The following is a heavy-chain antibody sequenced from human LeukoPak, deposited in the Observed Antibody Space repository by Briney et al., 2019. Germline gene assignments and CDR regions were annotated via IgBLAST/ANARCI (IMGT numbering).Heavy chain of an antibody. CDR1: GFTFDDYA. CDR3: AKGQQLVLFGAFDI. Sequence: GGSLRLSCAASGFTFDDYAMHWVRQAPGKGLEWVSGISWNSGSIGYADSVKGRFTISRDNAKNSLYLQMNSLRAEDMALYYCAKGQQLVLFGAFDIWGQGTMVTVSP. V-gene: IGHV3-9*03. J-gene: IGHJ3*02. CDR2: ISWNSGSI. D-gene: IGHD6-13*01.